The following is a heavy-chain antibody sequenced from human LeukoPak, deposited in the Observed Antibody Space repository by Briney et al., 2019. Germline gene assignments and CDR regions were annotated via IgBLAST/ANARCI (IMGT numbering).Heavy chain of an antibody. D-gene: IGHD3-22*01. J-gene: IGHJ3*02. CDR3: AREYYDSSGLKYAFDI. CDR1: GYSFTDYY. CDR2: IDPDTGGT. Sequence: ASVKVSCKASGYSFTDYYLHWVRQAPGQGLEWMGCIDPDTGGTKFAQKFQGGVTMSRDTSVSTAYMELSSLRSDDTAVYYCAREYYDSSGLKYAFDIWGRGTMVTVSS. V-gene: IGHV1-2*02.